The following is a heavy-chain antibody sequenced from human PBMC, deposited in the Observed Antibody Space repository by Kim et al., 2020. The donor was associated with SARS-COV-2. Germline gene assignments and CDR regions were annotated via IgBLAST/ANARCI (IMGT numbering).Heavy chain of an antibody. CDR1: GGSISSSGYY. CDR2: TYYTGNT. CDR3: ASQRATGDDFDI. J-gene: IGHJ3*02. Sequence: SETLSLTCTVSGGSISSSGYYWVSFRQPPGNVLDWIGSTYYTGNTYDNPSLKSGVTISVDTSKNQFSPKLSSVSAADTAVYYFASQRATGDDFDIWGQGTMVTVS. D-gene: IGHD1-1*01. V-gene: IGHV4-39*01.